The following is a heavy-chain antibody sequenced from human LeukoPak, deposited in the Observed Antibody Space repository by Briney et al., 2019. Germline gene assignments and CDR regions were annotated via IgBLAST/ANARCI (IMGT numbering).Heavy chain of an antibody. J-gene: IGHJ4*02. V-gene: IGHV3-72*01. Sequence: AGGSLRLSCAASGFTFSDHYMDWVRQAPGKGLEWVGRTRNKAKSYTLEYAASVKGRFTTSRDDSKNSLYLQMNSLKTEDTAVYYCVGAGIGSPNYDFDYWGQGTLVTVSS. D-gene: IGHD1-26*01. CDR1: GFTFSDHY. CDR3: VGAGIGSPNYDFDY. CDR2: TRNKAKSYTL.